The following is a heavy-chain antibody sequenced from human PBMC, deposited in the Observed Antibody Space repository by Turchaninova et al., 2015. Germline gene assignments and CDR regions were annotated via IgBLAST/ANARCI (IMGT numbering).Heavy chain of an antibody. D-gene: IGHD6-13*01. CDR3: ARSTFSSSHDAFDI. V-gene: IGHV1-18*04. CDR2: ISAYNGNT. J-gene: IGHJ3*02. Sequence: QVQLVQSGAEVKKPGASVKVPCKASGYTFTSYGISWVRQAPGQGLDLMGWISAYNGNTNYAQKLQGRVTMTTDTSTSTAYMELRSLRSDDTAVYYCARSTFSSSHDAFDIWGQGTMVTVSS. CDR1: GYTFTSYG.